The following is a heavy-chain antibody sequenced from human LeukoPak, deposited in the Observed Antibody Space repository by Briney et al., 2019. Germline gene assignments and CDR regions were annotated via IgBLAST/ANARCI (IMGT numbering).Heavy chain of an antibody. D-gene: IGHD4-11*01. V-gene: IGHV3-23*01. J-gene: IGHJ4*02. CDR3: AKDLVYTTYGYYFDY. CDR2: ISGSGGST. CDR1: GFTFSNFA. Sequence: GGSLRLSCAASGFTFSNFAMSWVRQTPGKGLEWVSAISGSGGSTYYADSVKGRFTIFRDNSRNTLYLQMNSLRADDTAVYYCAKDLVYTTYGYYFDYWGQGTLVTVSS.